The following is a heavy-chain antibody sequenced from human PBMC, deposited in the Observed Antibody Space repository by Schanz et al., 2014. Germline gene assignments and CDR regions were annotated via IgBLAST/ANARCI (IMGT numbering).Heavy chain of an antibody. Sequence: EVQLLESGGGVVQPGRSLRLSCAASGFIFSSYGLHWVRQAPGKGLEWVSYISGTTTYTNYADSVKGRFTISRDNAKNSLYLQMNSLRAEDTAVYYCAREQIMAAAGLVDYWGHGTLVTVSS. CDR3: AREQIMAAAGLVDY. J-gene: IGHJ4*01. CDR2: ISGTTTYT. D-gene: IGHD6-13*01. V-gene: IGHV3-21*05. CDR1: GFIFSSYG.